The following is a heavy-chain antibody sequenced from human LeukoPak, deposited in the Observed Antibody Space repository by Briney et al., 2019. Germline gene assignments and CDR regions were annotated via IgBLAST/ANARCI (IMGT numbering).Heavy chain of an antibody. J-gene: IGHJ5*02. CDR2: IYYSGST. CDR1: GGSISSSSYY. Sequence: PSETLSLTCTVSGGSISSSSYYWGWIRQPPGKGLEWIGSIYYSGSTYYNPSLKSRVTISVDTSKNQFSLKLSSVTAADTAVYYCARPIYSGPYSWFDPWGQGTLVTVSS. D-gene: IGHD5-12*01. CDR3: ARPIYSGPYSWFDP. V-gene: IGHV4-39*07.